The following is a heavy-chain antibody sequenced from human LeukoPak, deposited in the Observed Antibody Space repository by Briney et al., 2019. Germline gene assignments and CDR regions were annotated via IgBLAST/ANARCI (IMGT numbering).Heavy chain of an antibody. D-gene: IGHD5-12*01. CDR3: VSGIVATGGHFDY. J-gene: IGHJ4*02. V-gene: IGHV4-59*01. Sequence: SETLSLTCTVSGGSISSFYWSWIRQPPGKGLEWIGYIYYSGSTNYNPSLKSRVTISVDTSKNQFSLKLTTVTAADTAVYYCVSGIVATGGHFDYWGQETLVTVSS. CDR1: GGSISSFY. CDR2: IYYSGST.